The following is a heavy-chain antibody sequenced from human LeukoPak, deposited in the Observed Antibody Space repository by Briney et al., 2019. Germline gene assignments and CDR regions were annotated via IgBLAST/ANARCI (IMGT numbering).Heavy chain of an antibody. J-gene: IGHJ4*02. CDR2: INWNGGET. Sequence: RPGGSLRLSCSASGFTFDDYGLSWVRQAPGKGLEWVSGINWNGGETDYLDSVKGRFTISRDNAKNALYLQMNSLRVEDTAFYYCARDGTGSSTSYWGQGTLVTVSS. CDR1: GFTFDDYG. V-gene: IGHV3-20*04. D-gene: IGHD6-6*01. CDR3: ARDGTGSSTSY.